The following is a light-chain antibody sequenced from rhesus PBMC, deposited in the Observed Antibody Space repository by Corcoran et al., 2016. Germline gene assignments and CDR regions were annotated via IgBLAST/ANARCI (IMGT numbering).Light chain of an antibody. CDR2: YAN. J-gene: IGKJ3*01. CDR1: QGISSY. CDR3: QQYSSGLT. Sequence: DIQMSQSPSSLSASVGDRVTITCRASQGISSYLNWYQQKPGKAPKLLIYYANSLASGVPSRFSGSGSGTDFTLTITSLQPEDFATYDCQQYSSGLTFGPGTKLDFK. V-gene: IGKV1-32*04.